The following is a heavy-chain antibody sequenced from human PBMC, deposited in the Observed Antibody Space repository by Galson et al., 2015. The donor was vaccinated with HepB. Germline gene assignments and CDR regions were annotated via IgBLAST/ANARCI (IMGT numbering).Heavy chain of an antibody. CDR2: IIPILGIA. CDR1: GGTFSSYT. CDR3: ARDLYHYGSGSPSPTYYYYGMDV. J-gene: IGHJ6*02. D-gene: IGHD3-10*01. Sequence: SVKVSCKASGGTFSSYTISWVRQAPGQGLEWMGRIIPILGIANYAQKFQGRVTITADKSTSTAYMELSSLRSEDTAVYYCARDLYHYGSGSPSPTYYYYGMDVWGQGTTVTVSS. V-gene: IGHV1-69*04.